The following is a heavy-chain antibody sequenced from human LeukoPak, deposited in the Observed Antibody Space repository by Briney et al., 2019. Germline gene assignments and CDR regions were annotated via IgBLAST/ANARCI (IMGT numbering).Heavy chain of an antibody. CDR3: AREHCSGGSCYSIYYYYYMDV. CDR1: GGSISNYY. Sequence: SETLSLTCTVSGGSISNYYWSWIRQPPGKGLEWLGYISYSASSNYNPSLKSRVTISVDTSKNQFSLKLSSVTAADTAVYYCAREHCSGGSCYSIYYYYYMDVWGKGTTVTVSS. J-gene: IGHJ6*03. CDR2: ISYSASS. V-gene: IGHV4-59*12. D-gene: IGHD2-15*01.